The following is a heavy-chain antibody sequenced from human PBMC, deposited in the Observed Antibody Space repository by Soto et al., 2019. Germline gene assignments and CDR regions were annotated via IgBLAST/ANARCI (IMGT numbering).Heavy chain of an antibody. D-gene: IGHD2-21*02. J-gene: IGHJ5*02. Sequence: PGGSLRLSCAASGFTFTDYYMSWIRQAPGKGLEWVSYISSSGSTIYYADTVKGRFTISRDNAKNSLYLQMNSLRAEDTVVYYCARVLVFYGGFVPWGQGTLVTVSS. CDR2: ISSSGSTI. CDR1: GFTFTDYY. CDR3: ARVLVFYGGFVP. V-gene: IGHV3-11*01.